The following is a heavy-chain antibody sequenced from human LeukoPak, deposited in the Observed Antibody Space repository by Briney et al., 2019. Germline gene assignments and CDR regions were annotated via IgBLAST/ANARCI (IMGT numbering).Heavy chain of an antibody. CDR1: GYTFTSYG. D-gene: IGHD3-22*01. CDR3: ARASYYYDSSGYPGYYFDY. J-gene: IGHJ4*02. Sequence: ASVKVSCKASGYTFTSYGISWVRQAPGQGLEWMGWISANNGNTNYAQKLQGRVTMTIDTSTSTAYMELRGLRSDDTAVYYCARASYYYDSSGYPGYYFDYWGQGTLVTVSS. V-gene: IGHV1-18*01. CDR2: ISANNGNT.